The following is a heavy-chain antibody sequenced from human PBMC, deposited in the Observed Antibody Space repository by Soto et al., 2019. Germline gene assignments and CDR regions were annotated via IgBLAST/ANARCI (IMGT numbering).Heavy chain of an antibody. D-gene: IGHD3-3*01. V-gene: IGHV1-46*01. CDR1: GYTFTSYY. CDR2: INPSGGST. J-gene: IGHJ6*02. CDR3: ARGDVLRFLEWPKDGMDV. Sequence: ASVKVSCKASGYTFTSYYMHWVRQAPGQGLEWMGIINPSGGSTSYAQKFQGRVTMTRDTSTSTVYMELSSLRSEDTAVYYCARGDVLRFLEWPKDGMDVWGQGTTVTVSS.